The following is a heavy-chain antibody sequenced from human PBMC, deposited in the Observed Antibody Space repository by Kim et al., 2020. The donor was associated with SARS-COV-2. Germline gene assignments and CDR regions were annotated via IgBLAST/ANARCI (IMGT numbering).Heavy chain of an antibody. CDR1: GFTFSDYY. D-gene: IGHD3-22*01. CDR3: ARDMYYDSSGYYQNWFDP. V-gene: IGHV3-11*01. Sequence: GGSLRLSCAASGFTFSDYYMSWIRQAPGKGLEWVSYISSSGSTIYYADSVKGRFTISRDNAKNSLYLQMNSLRAEDTAVYYCARDMYYDSSGYYQNWFDPWGQGTLVTVSS. J-gene: IGHJ5*02. CDR2: ISSSGSTI.